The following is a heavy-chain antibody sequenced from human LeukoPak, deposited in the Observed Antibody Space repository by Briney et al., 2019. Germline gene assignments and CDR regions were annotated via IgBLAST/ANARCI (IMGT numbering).Heavy chain of an antibody. J-gene: IGHJ4*02. CDR3: ARVYQSAEYYFDY. V-gene: IGHV4-59*01. CDR2: IYYTGST. D-gene: IGHD2-2*01. Sequence: KPSETLSLTCTVSGGSIDSYYWSWIRQPPGKGLEWIGYIYYTGSTEYHPSLKGRVTISLDTSKNQFSLKLTSVTAADTAVYYCARVYQSAEYYFDYWGQGNLVSVSS. CDR1: GGSIDSYY.